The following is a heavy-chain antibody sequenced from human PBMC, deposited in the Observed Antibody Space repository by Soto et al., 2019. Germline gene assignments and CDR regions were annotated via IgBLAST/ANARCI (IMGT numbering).Heavy chain of an antibody. D-gene: IGHD1-20*01. J-gene: IGHJ4*02. CDR1: GGSISNYY. V-gene: IGHV4-59*01. CDR2: IHYRGST. Sequence: QVQLQESGPGLVKPSETLSLTCIVSGGSISNYYWSWIRQPPGKGLEWIGYIHYRGSTNYNPSRKSRVTISVDTSKNQFSLKLSSVTAADTAVYYCARGGYNWNDVTDYWGQGTLVTVSS. CDR3: ARGGYNWNDVTDY.